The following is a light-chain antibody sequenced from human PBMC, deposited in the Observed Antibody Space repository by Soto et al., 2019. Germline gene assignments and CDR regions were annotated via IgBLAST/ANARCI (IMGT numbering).Light chain of an antibody. V-gene: IGKV3D-20*02. Sequence: EIVLTQSPGTLSLSPGEGATLSFSASQSISSSYLAWYQQKPGQAPRLLIYDASNRATGIPARFSGSGSGTDFTLTISSLEPEEFAVYYCQQRSNWPATFGQGTRLEIK. CDR2: DAS. J-gene: IGKJ5*01. CDR1: QSISSSY. CDR3: QQRSNWPAT.